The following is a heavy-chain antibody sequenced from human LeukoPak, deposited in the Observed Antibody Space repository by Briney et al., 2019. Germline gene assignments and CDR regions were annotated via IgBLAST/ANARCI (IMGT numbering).Heavy chain of an antibody. CDR2: ISYDGSNK. V-gene: IGHV3-30*18. CDR1: GFTFSSYG. D-gene: IGHD3-22*01. J-gene: IGHJ1*01. Sequence: GGSLRLSCAASGFTFSSYGMHWVRQAPGKGLEWVAVISYDGSNKYYADSVKGRFTISRDNSKNTLYLQMNSLRAEDTAVYYCAKVGPFYYYDSSLNEYFQHWGQGTLVTVSS. CDR3: AKVGPFYYYDSSLNEYFQH.